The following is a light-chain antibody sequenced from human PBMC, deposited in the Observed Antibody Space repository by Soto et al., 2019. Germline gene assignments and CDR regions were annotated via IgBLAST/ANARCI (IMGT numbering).Light chain of an antibody. CDR3: QQYGASPPYT. V-gene: IGKV3-20*01. CDR1: RSFASSY. Sequence: EIVLTQSPGTLPLSPGERATLSCRASRSFASSYLAWYQHKPGQAPRLLIYAASIRATGVPDRFSGSGSGTDFTLTISRLEPEDSAVYYCQQYGASPPYTFGQGTKVDI. J-gene: IGKJ2*01. CDR2: AAS.